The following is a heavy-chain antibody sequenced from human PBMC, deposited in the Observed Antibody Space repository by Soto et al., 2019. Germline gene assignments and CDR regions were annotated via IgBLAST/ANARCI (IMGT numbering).Heavy chain of an antibody. CDR3: ARDLSYYDFWSGYYTPRGWFDP. Sequence: PSETLSLTCTVSGGSISSGGYYWSWIRQHPGKGLEWIGYIYYSGSTYYNPSLKSRVTISVDTSRNQFSLKLSSVTAADTAVYYCARDLSYYDFWSGYYTPRGWFDPWGQGTLVTVSS. CDR2: IYYSGST. CDR1: GGSISSGGYY. V-gene: IGHV4-31*03. J-gene: IGHJ5*02. D-gene: IGHD3-3*01.